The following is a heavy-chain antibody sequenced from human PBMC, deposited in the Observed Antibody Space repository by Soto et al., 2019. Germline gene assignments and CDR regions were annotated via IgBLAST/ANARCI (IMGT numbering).Heavy chain of an antibody. CDR3: ARDRKRGGYYDFWSGPKNYYYYGMDV. Sequence: SETLSLNCTVSGGPISSGDYYWRWIRQPPGKGLEGIGDIHYSGSTYYNPSLKSRVTISVDTSKNQFSLKLSSVTAADTAVYYCARDRKRGGYYDFWSGPKNYYYYGMDVWGQGTTVTVSS. J-gene: IGHJ6*02. CDR1: GGPISSGDYY. CDR2: IHYSGST. V-gene: IGHV4-30-4*01. D-gene: IGHD3-3*01.